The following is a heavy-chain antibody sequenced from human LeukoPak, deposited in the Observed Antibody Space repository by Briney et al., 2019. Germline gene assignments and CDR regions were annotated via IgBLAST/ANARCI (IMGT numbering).Heavy chain of an antibody. CDR2: ISGSGGST. D-gene: IGHD2-2*03. J-gene: IGHJ3*02. Sequence: GGSLRLSCAASGFTFSSYAMSWVRQAPGKGLEWVSAISGSGGSTYYADSVKGRFTVSRDNSKNTLYMQMNSLRAEDTAVYYCAKDLGYCNSTSCSVAFDIWGQGTMVTVSS. CDR3: AKDLGYCNSTSCSVAFDI. V-gene: IGHV3-23*01. CDR1: GFTFSSYA.